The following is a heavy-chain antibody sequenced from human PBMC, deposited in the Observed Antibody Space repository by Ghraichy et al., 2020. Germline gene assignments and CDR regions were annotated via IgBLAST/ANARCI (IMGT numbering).Heavy chain of an antibody. D-gene: IGHD3-22*01. J-gene: IGHJ6*02. V-gene: IGHV3-66*01. CDR2: IYSGGST. Sequence: GGSLRLSCAASGFTVSSNYMTWVRQAPGKGLEWVSVIYSGGSTYYADSVKGRFTISRDNSKNTLFLQMNSLRAEDTAVYYCAREEGSGYPDYYYYYGMDVWGQGTTVTVSS. CDR3: AREEGSGYPDYYYYYGMDV. CDR1: GFTVSSNY.